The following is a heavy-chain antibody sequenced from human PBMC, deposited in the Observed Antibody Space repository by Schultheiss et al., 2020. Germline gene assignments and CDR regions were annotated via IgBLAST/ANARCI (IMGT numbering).Heavy chain of an antibody. CDR2: IWYDGSNK. V-gene: IGHV3-30*02. CDR3: AKAQPMDV. J-gene: IGHJ6*02. CDR1: GFTFSSYW. Sequence: GGSLRLSCAASGFTFSSYWMSWVRQAPGKGLEWVAVIWYDGSNKYYADSVKGRFTISRDNAKNTLYLQMNSLRAEDTAVYYCAKAQPMDVWGQGTTVTVS. D-gene: IGHD2-2*01.